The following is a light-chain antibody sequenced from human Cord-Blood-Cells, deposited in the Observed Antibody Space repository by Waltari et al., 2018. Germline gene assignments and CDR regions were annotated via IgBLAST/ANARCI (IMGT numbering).Light chain of an antibody. Sequence: QLVLTQSPSASASLGASVTLTCTLRSGHSSYAIACHPQQPEKGPRYLMTLNSDGSHSKGDGIPDRFSGSSSGAERYLTISSLQSEDEADYYCQTWGTGIVVFGGGTKLTVL. CDR1: SGHSSYA. V-gene: IGLV4-69*01. CDR3: QTWGTGIVV. CDR2: LNSDGSH. J-gene: IGLJ2*01.